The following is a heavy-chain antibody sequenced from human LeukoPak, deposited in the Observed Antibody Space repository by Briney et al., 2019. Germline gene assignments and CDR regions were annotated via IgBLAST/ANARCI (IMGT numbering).Heavy chain of an antibody. CDR3: AREAAVAGNFDY. J-gene: IGHJ4*02. V-gene: IGHV4-39*02. CDR2: ICYDGST. CDR1: GGSISSSSYY. D-gene: IGHD6-19*01. Sequence: TSETLSLTCTVSGGSISSSSYYWGWIRQPPGKGLEWIGRICYDGSTYYNPSLKSRVTISVDTSKNQFSLKLSSVPAADTAVYYCAREAAVAGNFDYWGQGTLVTVSS.